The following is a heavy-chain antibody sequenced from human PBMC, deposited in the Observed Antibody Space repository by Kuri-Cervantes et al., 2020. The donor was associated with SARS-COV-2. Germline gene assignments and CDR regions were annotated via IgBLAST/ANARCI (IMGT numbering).Heavy chain of an antibody. D-gene: IGHD6-19*01. CDR3: ARLGPWYSSEIDY. CDR2: INHSRST. V-gene: IGHV4-34*01. J-gene: IGHJ4*02. CDR1: GRSFSGFY. Sequence: SQTLALTCAVYGRSFSGFYWSWIRQPPAKGLAWIGEINHSRSTNYNPSLKSLVTISVDTSKNQFSLKLSSVTAADTAVYYCARLGPWYSSEIDYWGQGTLVTVSS.